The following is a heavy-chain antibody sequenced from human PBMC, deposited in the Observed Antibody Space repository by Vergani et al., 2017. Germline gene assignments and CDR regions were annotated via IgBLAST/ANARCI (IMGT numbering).Heavy chain of an antibody. J-gene: IGHJ5*02. D-gene: IGHD2-2*01. V-gene: IGHV1-18*01. CDR3: ARGTQSCSTSCYWGLRLDP. Sequence: QVQLVQSGAEVKKPGASVKVSCKASGYTFTSYGISWVRQAPGQGLEWMGWISAYNGNTNYAQKLQGRVTMTTDTSTSTAYMELRSLRSDDTAVYYCARGTQSCSTSCYWGLRLDPWGQGTLVTVSS. CDR1: GYTFTSYG. CDR2: ISAYNGNT.